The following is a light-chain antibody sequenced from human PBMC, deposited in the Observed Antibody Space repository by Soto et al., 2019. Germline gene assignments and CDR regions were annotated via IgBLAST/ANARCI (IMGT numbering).Light chain of an antibody. CDR3: SSYTSSSTLVV. CDR1: SSDVGGYNY. V-gene: IGLV2-14*01. J-gene: IGLJ2*01. Sequence: QSALTQPASVSGSPGQSITSSCTGTSSDVGGYNYVSWYQQHPGKAPKLMIYDVSDRTSGVSNRFSGSKSGNMASLTISGLQAEDEADYYCSSYTSSSTLVVFGGGSKLTVL. CDR2: DVS.